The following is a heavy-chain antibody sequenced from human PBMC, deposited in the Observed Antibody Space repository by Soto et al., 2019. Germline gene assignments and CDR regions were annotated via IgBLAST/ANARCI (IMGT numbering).Heavy chain of an antibody. J-gene: IGHJ4*02. CDR2: ISPNSGGA. D-gene: IGHD4-17*01. Sequence: ASVKVSCKASGHTLTDYYMHWVRQAPGQGLEWMGWISPNSGGANYAQKFQDRVTMNRDTSISTVYMELSRLRSDDTAVYYWVSRDYNYWGQGNLVTVS. CDR3: VSRDYNY. V-gene: IGHV1-2*02. CDR1: GHTLTDYY.